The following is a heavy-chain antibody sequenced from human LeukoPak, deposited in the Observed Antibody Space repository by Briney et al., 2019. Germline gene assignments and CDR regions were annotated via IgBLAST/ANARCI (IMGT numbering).Heavy chain of an antibody. V-gene: IGHV3-30-3*01. D-gene: IGHD2-21*02. J-gene: IGHJ4*02. CDR1: GFTFSNHA. CDR2: ISYDATKK. CDR3: ARNSASDYYFDY. Sequence: GGSLRLSCAASGFTFSNHAMHWVRQTPGKGLEWVAVISYDATKKYYADSVKGRFTISRDNSKNTLYLQMNSLRAEDMAVYYCARNSASDYYFDYWGQGTLVTVSP.